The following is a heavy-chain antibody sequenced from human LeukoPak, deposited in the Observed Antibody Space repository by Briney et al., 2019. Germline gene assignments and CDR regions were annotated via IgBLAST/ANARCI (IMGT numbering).Heavy chain of an antibody. V-gene: IGHV3-49*04. D-gene: IGHD6-19*01. Sequence: GGSLRLSCTASGFTFDKHTMSWVRQAPGKGLEWVGLIRSKLYGGTTEYAASVKGRFTISRDDSKSIAYLQVNSLRTEDTAVYHCSRDRSSGWVDRVFDFWGQGTLVTVSS. J-gene: IGHJ4*02. CDR3: SRDRSSGWVDRVFDF. CDR1: GFTFDKHT. CDR2: IRSKLYGGTT.